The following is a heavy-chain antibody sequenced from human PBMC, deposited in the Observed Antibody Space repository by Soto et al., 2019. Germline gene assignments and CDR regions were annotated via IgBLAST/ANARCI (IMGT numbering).Heavy chain of an antibody. CDR2: IYHSGST. Sequence: PSETLSLTCTVSGGSISSGGYYWSWIRQHPGKGLEWIGYIYHSGSTYYNPSLKSRVTIPVDTSKNQFSLKLSSVTAADTAVYYCAREWPEMATTFDYWGQGTLVTVSS. V-gene: IGHV4-31*03. D-gene: IGHD5-12*01. CDR3: AREWPEMATTFDY. CDR1: GGSISSGGYY. J-gene: IGHJ4*02.